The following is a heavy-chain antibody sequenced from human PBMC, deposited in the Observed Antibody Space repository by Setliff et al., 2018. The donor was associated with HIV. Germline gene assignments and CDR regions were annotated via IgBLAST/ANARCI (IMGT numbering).Heavy chain of an antibody. J-gene: IGHJ5*02. CDR2: FIPMFGIT. D-gene: IGHD6-6*01. CDR3: ARQRASEYSSSYWFDP. V-gene: IGHV1-69*13. Sequence: SVKVSCKASGGTLSTSGIGWLRQAPGQGLEWMGWFIPMFGITQYAPKFQGSVTITADESTSTVYMELNSLRSEDTAVYYCARQRASEYSSSYWFDPWGQGTLVTVSS. CDR1: GGTLSTSG.